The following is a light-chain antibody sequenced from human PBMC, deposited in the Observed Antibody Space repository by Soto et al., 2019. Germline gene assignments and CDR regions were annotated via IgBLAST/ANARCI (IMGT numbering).Light chain of an antibody. J-gene: IGKJ5*01. V-gene: IGKV4-1*01. CDR1: QSILYSSNNLNY. Sequence: DIVMTQSPDSLAVSLGERATINCKSSQSILYSSNNLNYLAWYQQKPGQPPKLLIYWASTRESGVPDRFNGGGSGTDFTLTISRLEPEDFAVYYCQQYGSSPITFGQGTRLEIK. CDR3: QQYGSSPIT. CDR2: WAS.